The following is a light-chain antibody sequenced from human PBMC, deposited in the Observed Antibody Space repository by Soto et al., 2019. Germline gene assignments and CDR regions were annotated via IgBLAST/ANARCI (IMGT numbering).Light chain of an antibody. CDR3: SSYTSSSTVV. CDR2: EVS. J-gene: IGLJ2*01. Sequence: QSVLTQPASVSGSPGQSITISCTGTSSDVGGYTYVSWYQQHPAKAPKLIIYEVSNRPSGVSNRFSGSKSGNTASLTISGLQAEDEDDYYCSSYTSSSTVVFGGGTKLTVL. V-gene: IGLV2-14*01. CDR1: SSDVGGYTY.